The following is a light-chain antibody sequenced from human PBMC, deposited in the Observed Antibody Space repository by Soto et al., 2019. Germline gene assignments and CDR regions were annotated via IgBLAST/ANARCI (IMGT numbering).Light chain of an antibody. CDR2: TAS. V-gene: IGKV1-39*01. Sequence: DIQMTQSPPSLSASVGDKVTITCRPSQSISHFLNWYQQKPGKAPKLLIYTASSLQSGVPSRFSGSGSGTHFTRTVSSLQPEDSATYFCQQSYTPPHTFGQGTKLEIK. J-gene: IGKJ2*01. CDR1: QSISHF. CDR3: QQSYTPPHT.